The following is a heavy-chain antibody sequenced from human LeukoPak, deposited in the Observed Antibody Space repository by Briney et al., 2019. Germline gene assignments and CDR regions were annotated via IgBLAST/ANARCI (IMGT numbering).Heavy chain of an antibody. D-gene: IGHD3-22*01. CDR1: GFTFSSYA. V-gene: IGHV3-30-3*01. J-gene: IGHJ4*02. CDR2: ISYDGSNK. CDR3: ARERRSLTMIVVVITTGPYYFDY. Sequence: GSLRLSCAASGFTFSSYAMHWVRQAPGKGLEWVAVISYDGSNKYYADSVKGRFTISRDNSKNTLYLQMNSLRAEDTAVYYCARERRSLTMIVVVITTGPYYFDYWGQGTLVTVSS.